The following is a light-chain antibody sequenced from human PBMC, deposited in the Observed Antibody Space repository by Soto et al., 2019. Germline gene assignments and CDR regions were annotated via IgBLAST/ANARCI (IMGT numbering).Light chain of an antibody. V-gene: IGKV1-39*01. CDR1: QRIRRY. Sequence: IQMTQSPSSLSVFVGDRVTITCRASQRIRRYVNWYQQKPGKAPVLLIYAASNLQSGVPSRFSGSGSGTDFTLTISSLQPEYLGIFFCQQTCSAPLTFGGGTKVDSK. CDR3: QQTCSAPLT. J-gene: IGKJ4*01. CDR2: AAS.